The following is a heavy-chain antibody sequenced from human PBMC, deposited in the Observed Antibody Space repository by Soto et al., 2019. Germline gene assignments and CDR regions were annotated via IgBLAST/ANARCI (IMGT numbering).Heavy chain of an antibody. J-gene: IGHJ6*02. CDR1: GFIFSSYG. CDR2: IWYDGSNK. V-gene: IGHV3-33*01. Sequence: QVQLVESGGGVVQPGRSLRLTCAASGFIFSSYGMHWVRQAPGKGLEWVAVIWYDGSNKYYADSVKGRFTISRDNSKNTLYLQMNSLRAEDTAVYYCARVLWHDSSGYYSYYYGKDVLGQGTTVTVSS. CDR3: ARVLWHDSSGYYSYYYGKDV. D-gene: IGHD3-22*01.